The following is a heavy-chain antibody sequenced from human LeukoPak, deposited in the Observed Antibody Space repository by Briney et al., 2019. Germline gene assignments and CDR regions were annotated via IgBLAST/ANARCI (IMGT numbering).Heavy chain of an antibody. CDR1: GYTFTGYS. CDR3: ARDRGYSYGLSYWCFDR. CDR2: INPDSGGT. Sequence: ASVKVSCKASGYTFTGYSMHWVRQAPGQGLEWMGWINPDSGGTNYAQKLQGRVTMTRDTSISTAYMELSRLRSDDTAVYYCARDRGYSYGLSYWCFDRWGRGTLVTVSS. J-gene: IGHJ2*01. V-gene: IGHV1-2*02. D-gene: IGHD5-18*01.